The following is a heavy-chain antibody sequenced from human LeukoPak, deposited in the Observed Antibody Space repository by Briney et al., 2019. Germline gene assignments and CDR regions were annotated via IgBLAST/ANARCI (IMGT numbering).Heavy chain of an antibody. CDR2: INPNSGNT. V-gene: IGHV1-8*03. J-gene: IGHJ4*02. Sequence: WASVKVSCKAPGYTFTGYYMHWVRQAPGQGLEWMGWINPNSGNTAYAQKFQGRVTITRNTSISTAYMELSSLRSEDTAVYYCAREDYYDSGSNDYWGQGTLVTVSS. D-gene: IGHD3-22*01. CDR3: AREDYYDSGSNDY. CDR1: GYTFTGYY.